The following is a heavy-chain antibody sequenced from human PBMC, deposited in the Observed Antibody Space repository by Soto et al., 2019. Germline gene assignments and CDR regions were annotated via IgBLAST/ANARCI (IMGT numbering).Heavy chain of an antibody. D-gene: IGHD2-21*01. J-gene: IGHJ6*02. V-gene: IGHV3-64*01. CDR3: ARRIPFGYGMDV. CDR1: GFTFSSYA. Sequence: EVQLVESGGGLVQPGGSLRLSCAASGFTFSSYAMHWVRQAPGKGLEYVSAITSSGFNTDYASSVKGRFTISRDNSKNTLYLQMGSLRAEDMAVYYCARRIPFGYGMDVWGQGTTVTVSS. CDR2: ITSSGFNT.